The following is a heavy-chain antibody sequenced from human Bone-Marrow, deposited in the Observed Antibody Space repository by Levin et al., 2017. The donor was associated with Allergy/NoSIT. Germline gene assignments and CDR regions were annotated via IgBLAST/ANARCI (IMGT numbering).Heavy chain of an antibody. Sequence: GESLKISCAASGFTFTSYAMSWVRQAPGKGLEWVSGISVSGGSTYYADSVKGRFTISRDNFKNTLYLQMNSLRAEDTAVYFCAKDQLGSAYYYDYWGQGSLVTVSS. V-gene: IGHV3-23*01. CDR3: AKDQLGSAYYYDY. CDR2: ISVSGGST. CDR1: GFTFTSYA. D-gene: IGHD3-3*01. J-gene: IGHJ4*02.